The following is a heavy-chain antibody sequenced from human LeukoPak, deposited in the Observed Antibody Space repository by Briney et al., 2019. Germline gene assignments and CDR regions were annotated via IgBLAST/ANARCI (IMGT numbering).Heavy chain of an antibody. Sequence: PSETLSLTCSVSGGSISNYFWTWIRQPPGKGLEWIGYIYSSGSTYYNPSLKSRVTISVDTSKNRFSLKLSTVTAADTAAYYCARPYYYDGSGYPHSAFAIWGQGTMVAVS. CDR3: ARPYYYDGSGYPHSAFAI. V-gene: IGHV4-59*08. D-gene: IGHD3-22*01. CDR1: GGSISNYF. CDR2: IYSSGST. J-gene: IGHJ3*02.